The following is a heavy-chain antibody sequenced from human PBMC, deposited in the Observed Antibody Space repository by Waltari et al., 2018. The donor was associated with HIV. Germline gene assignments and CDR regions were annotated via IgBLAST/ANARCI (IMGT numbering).Heavy chain of an antibody. CDR1: GYTFTDYY. J-gene: IGHJ6*02. CDR2: INLNSGVT. V-gene: IGHV1-2*06. D-gene: IGHD4-17*01. Sequence: QVQLVQSGAEVKKPGASVKVSCKASGYTFTDYYIYWVRQAPGQGLEWMGPINLNSGVTNDAQKVQGRVIMTRDTSISTAYMELSRLRSDDTAVYYCARVVNYGDNSVYYGMDVWGQGTTVTVSS. CDR3: ARVVNYGDNSVYYGMDV.